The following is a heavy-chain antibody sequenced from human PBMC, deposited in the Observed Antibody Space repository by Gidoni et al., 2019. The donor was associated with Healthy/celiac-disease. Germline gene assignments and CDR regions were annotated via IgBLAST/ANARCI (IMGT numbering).Heavy chain of an antibody. CDR3: ARGKGSYSSSWNNYYYYGMDV. CDR1: GGSFSGYY. CDR2: INHSGST. V-gene: IGHV4-34*01. D-gene: IGHD6-13*01. J-gene: IGHJ6*02. Sequence: QVQLQQWGAGLLKPSETLSLTCAVYGGSFSGYYWSWIRQPPGKGLEWIGEINHSGSTNYNPSLKSRVTISVDTSKNQFSLKLSSVTAADTAVYYCARGKGSYSSSWNNYYYYGMDVWGQGTTVTVSS.